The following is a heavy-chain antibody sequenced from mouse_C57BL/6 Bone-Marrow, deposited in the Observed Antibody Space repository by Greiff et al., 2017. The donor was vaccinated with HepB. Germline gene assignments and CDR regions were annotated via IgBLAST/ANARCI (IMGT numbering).Heavy chain of an antibody. V-gene: IGHV1-39*01. CDR1: GYSFTDYN. CDR2: INPNYGTT. Sequence: VQLQQSGPELVKPGASVKISCKASGYSFTDYNMNWVKQSNGKSLEWIGVINPNYGTTSYNQKFKGKATLTVDQSSSTAYMQLNSLTSEDSAVYYCARSGITTVVARYWYFDVWGTGTTVTVSS. CDR3: ARSGITTVVARYWYFDV. D-gene: IGHD1-1*01. J-gene: IGHJ1*03.